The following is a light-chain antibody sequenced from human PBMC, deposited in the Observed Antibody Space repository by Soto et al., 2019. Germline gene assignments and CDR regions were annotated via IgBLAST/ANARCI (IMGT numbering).Light chain of an antibody. Sequence: QSALTQPASVSGSPGQSITISCTGTSSDVGGYNYVSWYQQHPGKAPKLMIYDVSNRPSGVSNRFSGSKSGNTASLTISGLQAEDEADYYCSSYTSSSTLCVVFGGVTKLTVL. J-gene: IGLJ2*01. CDR2: DVS. CDR1: SSDVGGYNY. V-gene: IGLV2-14*01. CDR3: SSYTSSSTLCVV.